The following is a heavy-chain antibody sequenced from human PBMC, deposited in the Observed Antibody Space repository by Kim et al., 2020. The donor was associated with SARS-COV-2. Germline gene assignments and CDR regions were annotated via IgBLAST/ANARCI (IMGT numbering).Heavy chain of an antibody. CDR1: GGSFSGYY. V-gene: IGHV4-34*01. J-gene: IGHJ6*03. D-gene: IGHD1-1*01. Sequence: SETLSLTCAVYGGSFSGYYWSWIRQPPGKGLEWIGEINHSGSTNYNPSLKSRVTISVDTSKNQFSLKLSSVTAADTAVYYCARPPTHTVEYYYMDVWGKG. CDR2: INHSGST. CDR3: ARPPTHTVEYYYMDV.